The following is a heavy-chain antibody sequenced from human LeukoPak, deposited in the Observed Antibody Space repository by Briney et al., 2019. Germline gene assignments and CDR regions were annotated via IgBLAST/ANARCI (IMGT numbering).Heavy chain of an antibody. CDR2: VYPATSDT. V-gene: IGHV5-51*01. J-gene: IGHJ2*01. CDR1: GYSFPNYW. CDR3: ARSGYGDGWYFDL. Sequence: PGESLKISCKGSGYSFPNYWIGWVRQMPGKGLEWIGIVYPATSDTTYSPSFQGQVTISADKSSSTAYLQWSSLKASDTAMYYCARSGYGDGWYFDLWGRGTLVTVSS. D-gene: IGHD4-17*01.